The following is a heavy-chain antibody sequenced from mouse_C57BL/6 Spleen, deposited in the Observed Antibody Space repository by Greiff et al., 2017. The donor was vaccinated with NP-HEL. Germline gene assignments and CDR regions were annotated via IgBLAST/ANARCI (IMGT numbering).Heavy chain of an antibody. J-gene: IGHJ4*01. CDR3: ARGRVITTVVAHYYAMDY. Sequence: VQLQQSGAELVKPGASVKMSCKASGYTFTSYWITWVKQRPGQGLEWIGDIYPGSGSTNYNEKFKSKATLTVDTSSSTAYMQLSSLTSEDSAVYYCARGRVITTVVAHYYAMDYWGQGTSVTVSS. V-gene: IGHV1-55*01. CDR1: GYTFTSYW. CDR2: IYPGSGST. D-gene: IGHD1-1*01.